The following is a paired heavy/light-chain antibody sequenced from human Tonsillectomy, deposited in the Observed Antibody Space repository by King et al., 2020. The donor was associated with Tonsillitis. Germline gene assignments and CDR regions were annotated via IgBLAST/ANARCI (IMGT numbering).Light chain of an antibody. CDR3: GTWDSSLNVGV. J-gene: IGLJ2*01. V-gene: IGLV1-51*02. CDR1: SSNIGNNY. CDR2: ENN. Sequence: QSVLTQPPSVSAAPGQKVTISCSGSSSNIGNNYVSWYQQFPGTAPKLLIYENNKRPSGIPDRFSGSKSGTSATLGITGLQTGDEADYYCGTWDSSLNVGVFGGGTKLTVL.
Heavy chain of an antibody. J-gene: IGHJ6*03. CDR3: ARDPYDILTGYYTDYYYYMDV. Sequence: EVQLVESGGGLVQPGGSLRLSCAASGFTFSTYSMNWVRQAPGKGLEWVSYISTTSSTIYYADSVRGRFTISRDNAKNSLYLQMNSLRAEDTAVYYCARDPYDILTGYYTDYYYYMDVWGKGTTVTVSS. CDR1: GFTFSTYS. CDR2: ISTTSSTI. D-gene: IGHD3-9*01. V-gene: IGHV3-48*01.